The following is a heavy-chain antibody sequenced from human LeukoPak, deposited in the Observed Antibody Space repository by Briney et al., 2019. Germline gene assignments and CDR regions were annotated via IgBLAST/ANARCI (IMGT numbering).Heavy chain of an antibody. D-gene: IGHD3-22*01. CDR1: GGTFSSYA. CDR2: INPNSGGT. Sequence: GASVKVSCKASGGTFSSYAISWVRQAPGRGLEWMGWINPNSGGTNYAQKFQGRVTMTRDTSISTAYMELSRLRSDDTAVYYCARRSSPWLLLPYYWGQGTLVTVSS. J-gene: IGHJ4*02. CDR3: ARRSSPWLLLPYY. V-gene: IGHV1-2*02.